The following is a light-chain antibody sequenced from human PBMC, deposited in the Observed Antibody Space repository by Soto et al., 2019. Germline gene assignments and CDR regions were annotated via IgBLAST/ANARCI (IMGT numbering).Light chain of an antibody. Sequence: QSVLTQPASVSESPGQSITISFAGTSSDIGGYNYVSWYQQHPDKAPKLMIYGVTNRPSGVSDRFSGSKSGNTASLTISGLQAEDEADYYCTSYTSSSTYVFGTGTKVTV. J-gene: IGLJ1*01. CDR1: SSDIGGYNY. CDR2: GVT. V-gene: IGLV2-14*01. CDR3: TSYTSSSTYV.